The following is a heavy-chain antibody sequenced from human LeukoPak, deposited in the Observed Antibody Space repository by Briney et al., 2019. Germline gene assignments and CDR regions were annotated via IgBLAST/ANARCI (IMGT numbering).Heavy chain of an antibody. CDR3: ARENGDYVFFDY. D-gene: IGHD4-17*01. J-gene: IGHJ4*02. CDR2: IYYSGST. Sequence: SETLSLTCTVSGGSISSGDYYWSWIRQPPGKGLEWIGYIYYSGSTYYNPSLKSRVTISVDTSENQFSLKLSSVTAADTAVYYCARENGDYVFFDYWGQGTLVTVSS. V-gene: IGHV4-30-4*01. CDR1: GGSISSGDYY.